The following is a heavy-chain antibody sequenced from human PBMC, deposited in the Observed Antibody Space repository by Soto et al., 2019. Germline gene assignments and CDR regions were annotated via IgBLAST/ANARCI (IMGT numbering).Heavy chain of an antibody. D-gene: IGHD3-22*01. J-gene: IGHJ4*02. CDR2: VSWNGSRT. V-gene: IGHV3-35*01. CDR1: GFIFSNSD. CDR3: AKDVFYYYDSSGYETGY. Sequence: PGGSLRLSCAASGFIFSNSDMNGVHQAPGKGLERVSGVSWNGSRTHYADSVKGRFTISRDNSKNTLYLQMNSLRAEDTAVYYCAKDVFYYYDSSGYETGYCGREXLFTISS.